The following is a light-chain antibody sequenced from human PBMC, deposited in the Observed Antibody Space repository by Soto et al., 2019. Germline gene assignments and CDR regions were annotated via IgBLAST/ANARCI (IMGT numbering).Light chain of an antibody. CDR2: AAS. J-gene: IGKJ4*01. V-gene: IGKV1-8*01. CDR3: QQYYSYPPT. CDR1: QGISSY. Sequence: AIRMTQSPSSLSASTGDRVTITCRASQGISSYLAWYQQKPGKAPKLLIYAASTLQSGVPSRFRGSGSGTDFTLTISCLQSEDFATYYCQQYYSYPPTFGGGTKVEIK.